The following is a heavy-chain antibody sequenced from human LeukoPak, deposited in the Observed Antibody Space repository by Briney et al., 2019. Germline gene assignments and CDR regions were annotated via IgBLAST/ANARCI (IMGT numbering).Heavy chain of an antibody. J-gene: IGHJ6*02. D-gene: IGHD3-3*01. Sequence: SETLSLTCAVYGGSXSGYYWSWIRQPPGKGLEWIGEINHSGSTNYNPSLKSRVTISVDTSKNQFSLKLSSVTAADTAVYYCARDTRYGMDVWGQGTTVTVSS. V-gene: IGHV4-34*01. CDR1: GGSXSGYY. CDR2: INHSGST. CDR3: ARDTRYGMDV.